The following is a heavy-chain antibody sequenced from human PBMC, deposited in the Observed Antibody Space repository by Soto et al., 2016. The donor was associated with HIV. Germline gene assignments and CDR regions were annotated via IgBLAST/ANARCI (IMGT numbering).Heavy chain of an antibody. CDR2: ISSSGTP. CDR1: GFPFNTFG. J-gene: IGHJ6*02. V-gene: IGHV3-48*04. CDR3: ARGRIVPRYYFGMDV. Sequence: EVQVVESGGGLVQPGGSLRLSCAASGFPFNTFGINWVRQAPGKGLEWISYISSSGTPYYAESVQGRFTISRDNGQKSVFXQMNTLRVDDTAVYYCARGRIVPRYYFGMDVWGQGTTVTVSS. D-gene: IGHD3-16*01.